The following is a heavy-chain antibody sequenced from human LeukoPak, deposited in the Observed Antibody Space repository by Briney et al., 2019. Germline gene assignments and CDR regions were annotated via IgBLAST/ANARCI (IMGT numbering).Heavy chain of an antibody. D-gene: IGHD3-10*01. V-gene: IGHV3-48*03. CDR2: ISGSGSTI. Sequence: PGGALRLSCAASGFTFSSYEMNWVRQAPGKGLEWVSYISGSGSTIYYADSVKGRFTISRDNAKNSLYLQMDSVRAEDTADYYCARALRRGYYYYYYGMDVWGQGTTVTVSS. J-gene: IGHJ6*02. CDR3: ARALRRGYYYYYYGMDV. CDR1: GFTFSSYE.